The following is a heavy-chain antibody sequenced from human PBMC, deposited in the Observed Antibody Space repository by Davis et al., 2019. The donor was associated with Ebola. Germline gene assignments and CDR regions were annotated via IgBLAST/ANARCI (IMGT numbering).Heavy chain of an antibody. CDR1: GYTFTGYY. CDR3: AREAYGDMGHWFDP. V-gene: IGHV1-2*04. D-gene: IGHD4-17*01. CDR2: INPNSDGT. J-gene: IGHJ5*02. Sequence: ASVKVSCKASGYTFTGYYMHWVRQAPGQGLEWMGWINPNSDGTNYAQKFQGWVTMTRDTSISTAYMELSRLRSDDTTVYYCAREAYGDMGHWFDPWGQGTLVTVSS.